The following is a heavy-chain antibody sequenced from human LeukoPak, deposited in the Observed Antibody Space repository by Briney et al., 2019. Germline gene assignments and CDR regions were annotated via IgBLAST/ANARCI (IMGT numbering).Heavy chain of an antibody. J-gene: IGHJ4*02. CDR1: GFTFSNYW. V-gene: IGHV3-74*01. D-gene: IGHD3-22*01. CDR3: AREGYYGDY. CDR2: IDSDGTTT. Sequence: GGSLRLSCAASGFTFSNYWIHWVRQVPGKGLVWVSRIDSDGTTTRYADSVKGRFTISRDNAKNTVYLQMNSLTAEDTAVYYCAREGYYGDYWGQGTLVTVSS.